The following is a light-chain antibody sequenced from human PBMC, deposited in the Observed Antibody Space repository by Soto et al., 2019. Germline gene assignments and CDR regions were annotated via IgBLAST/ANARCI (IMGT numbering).Light chain of an antibody. V-gene: IGKV1-39*01. CDR2: ATS. CDR1: QTISID. CDR3: QQSHSTPT. J-gene: IGKJ4*01. Sequence: DIQMTQSPSSLSASVGDRVTITCRASQTISIDLNWYQQKPGKVPTLLISATSTMQSGVPSRFVGSGSGTDFTLNISILQPEDFATYYCQQSHSTPTFGGGTKAEIK.